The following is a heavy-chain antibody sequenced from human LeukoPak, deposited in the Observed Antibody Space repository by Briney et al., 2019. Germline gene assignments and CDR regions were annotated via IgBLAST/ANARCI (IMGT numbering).Heavy chain of an antibody. Sequence: SETLSLTCTVSGGSISSGGYYWSWIRQPPGKGLEWIGYIYHSGSTYYNPSLKSRVTISVDRSKNQFSLKLSSVTAADTAVYYCARLTGATFDVWGKGTTVTVSS. V-gene: IGHV4-30-2*01. J-gene: IGHJ6*04. CDR2: IYHSGST. CDR1: GGSISSGGYY. CDR3: ARLTGATFDV. D-gene: IGHD7-27*01.